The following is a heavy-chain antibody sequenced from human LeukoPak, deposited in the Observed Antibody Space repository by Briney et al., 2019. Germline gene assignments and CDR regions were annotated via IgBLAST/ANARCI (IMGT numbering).Heavy chain of an antibody. J-gene: IGHJ4*02. CDR1: GSSISSSYG. Sequence: SETLSLTCTVSGSSISSSYGAWIRQPPGKGLEWIATISHSGSTYYNPSLKSRVTISADTSQNQHSLRLNSVTAADTAVYYCARVNTVMATFDYWGQGTPVTVSS. D-gene: IGHD5-24*01. CDR2: ISHSGST. CDR3: ARVNTVMATFDY. V-gene: IGHV4-38-2*02.